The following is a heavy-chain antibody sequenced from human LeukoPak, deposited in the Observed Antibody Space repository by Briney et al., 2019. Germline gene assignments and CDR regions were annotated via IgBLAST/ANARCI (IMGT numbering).Heavy chain of an antibody. CDR1: GGTFSSYA. D-gene: IGHD2-2*01. Sequence: ASVKVSCKASGGTFSSYAISWVRQAPGQGLEWMGGIIPIFGTANYAQKFQGRVTITADESTSTAYMELSSLRSEDTAVYYCARVGLGYCSSTSCYFDYWGQGTLVTVSP. J-gene: IGHJ4*02. CDR3: ARVGLGYCSSTSCYFDY. V-gene: IGHV1-69*13. CDR2: IIPIFGTA.